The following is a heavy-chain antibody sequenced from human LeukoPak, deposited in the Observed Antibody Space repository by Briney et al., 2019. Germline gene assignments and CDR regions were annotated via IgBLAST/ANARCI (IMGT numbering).Heavy chain of an antibody. V-gene: IGHV1-18*01. CDR1: GYTFTSYG. J-gene: IGHJ6*03. D-gene: IGHD3-10*01. Sequence: GASVRVSCKASGYTFTSYGISWVRQAPGQGLEWMGWISAYNGNTNYAQKLQGRVTITTDTSTSTAYMELRSLRSDDTAVYYCAVHPFLMGRGYYYYMDVWGKGTTVTVSS. CDR3: AVHPFLMGRGYYYYMDV. CDR2: ISAYNGNT.